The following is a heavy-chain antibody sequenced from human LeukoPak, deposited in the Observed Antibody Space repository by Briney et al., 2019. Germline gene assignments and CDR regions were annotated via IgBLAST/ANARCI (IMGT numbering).Heavy chain of an antibody. Sequence: PSETLSLTCTISGASIDSYYWSWIRQPPGKGLEWIGSVYHSGSTYYNPSLKSRVTMSVDMSKNQFSLKLSSVTAADTAVYYCARDMRSSGYFAYFDYWGQGTLGTVSS. D-gene: IGHD3-22*01. J-gene: IGHJ4*02. CDR1: GASIDSYY. CDR3: ARDMRSSGYFAYFDY. V-gene: IGHV4-38-2*02. CDR2: VYHSGST.